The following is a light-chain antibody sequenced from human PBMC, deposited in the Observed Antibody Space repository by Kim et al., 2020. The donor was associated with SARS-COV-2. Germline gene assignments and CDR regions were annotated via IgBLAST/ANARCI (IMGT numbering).Light chain of an antibody. Sequence: DIQMTQSPSTLSASVGDRVTITCRASQGVSDWLAWYQQKPGKPPKLLIYKASKLEDGVPSRFSATESGTEFTLTINSLQPDDYATYYCQQYYSGSRVFGQGTKVDIK. CDR3: QQYYSGSRV. CDR1: QGVSDW. V-gene: IGKV1-5*03. J-gene: IGKJ1*01. CDR2: KAS.